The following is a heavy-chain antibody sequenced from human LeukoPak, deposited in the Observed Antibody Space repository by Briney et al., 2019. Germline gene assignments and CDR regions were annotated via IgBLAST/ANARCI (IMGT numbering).Heavy chain of an antibody. Sequence: SETLSLTCTVSGGSISSSSYYWGWIRQPPGKGLEWIGRIYYSGSTYYNPSLKSRVTISVDTSKNQFSLKLSSVTAADTAVYYCARHRIFGVVTIPDYFDYWGQGTLVTVSS. J-gene: IGHJ4*02. CDR3: ARHRIFGVVTIPDYFDY. V-gene: IGHV4-39*01. CDR2: IYYSGST. CDR1: GGSISSSSYY. D-gene: IGHD3-3*01.